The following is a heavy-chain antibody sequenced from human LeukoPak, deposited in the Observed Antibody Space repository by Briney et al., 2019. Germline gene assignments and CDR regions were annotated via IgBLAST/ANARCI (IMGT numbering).Heavy chain of an antibody. CDR2: IHSSGST. CDR3: ARDPKNTAPYFDY. CDR1: GGSVSSGSYY. Sequence: SETLSLTCTVSGGSVSSGSYYWSWIRQPPGKGLEWIGYIHSSGSTNYSPSLKSRVTMSVDTSKNQFSLKLTSVTAADTALYYCARDPKNTAPYFDYWGQGTLVTVSS. V-gene: IGHV4-61*01. J-gene: IGHJ4*02. D-gene: IGHD1/OR15-1a*01.